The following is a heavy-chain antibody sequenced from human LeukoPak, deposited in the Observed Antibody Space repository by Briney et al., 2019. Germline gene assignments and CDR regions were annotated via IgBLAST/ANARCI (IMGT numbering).Heavy chain of an antibody. D-gene: IGHD2-21*02. CDR3: ARLPMAVTPHVDY. J-gene: IGHJ4*02. Sequence: PSETLSLTCTVSGGSITSYYRSWIRQSPGKGLEWIGFMYCSETTNYNPSLKSRVTISLGMSKNQFSLKLSSVTAADTAVYYCARLPMAVTPHVDYWGQGTLVTVSS. V-gene: IGHV4-59*01. CDR2: MYCSETT. CDR1: GGSITSYY.